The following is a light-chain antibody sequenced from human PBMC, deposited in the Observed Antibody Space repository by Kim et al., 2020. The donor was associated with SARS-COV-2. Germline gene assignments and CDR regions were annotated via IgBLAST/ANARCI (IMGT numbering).Light chain of an antibody. V-gene: IGKV1D-12*01. CDR3: QQANNSPYT. Sequence: DVQMTQSPSSMYASVGDRVTITCLASQDVKNWLAWYQQKPGKAPQLLIYGAFNLQSGVPSRFSGSKTGTDFTLTINDLQPEDFAIYFCQQANNSPYTFGQGTKLEI. CDR2: GAF. J-gene: IGKJ2*01. CDR1: QDVKNW.